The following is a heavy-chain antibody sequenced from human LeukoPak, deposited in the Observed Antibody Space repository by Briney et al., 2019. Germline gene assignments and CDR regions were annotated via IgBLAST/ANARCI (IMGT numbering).Heavy chain of an antibody. D-gene: IGHD1-26*01. V-gene: IGHV3-30*04. CDR2: ISSDGSNK. J-gene: IGHJ4*02. Sequence: GGSLRLSCAASGFTFSSYAMHWVRQAPGKGLEWVAVISSDGSNKYYADSVKGRFTISRDNSKNTLYLQMNSLRAEDTAVYYCAKVASGSYYNWPFDYWGQGTLVTVSS. CDR1: GFTFSSYA. CDR3: AKVASGSYYNWPFDY.